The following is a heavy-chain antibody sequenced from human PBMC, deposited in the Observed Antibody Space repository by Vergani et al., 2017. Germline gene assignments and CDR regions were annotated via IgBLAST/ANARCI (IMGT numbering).Heavy chain of an antibody. V-gene: IGHV1-24*01. D-gene: IGHD3-22*01. Sequence: QVQLVQSGSEVRKPGASVKVSCQVSGYSLTELTIHWVRQAPGKGLEWMGGFDPEHGEVTFAHHIQGRVTMTEDRSTDTAYMELSSLRPEDTALYYCAIETDYYDNSGYYLDYWGQGTLVTVSS. CDR1: GYSLTELT. CDR3: AIETDYYDNSGYYLDY. J-gene: IGHJ4*02. CDR2: FDPEHGEV.